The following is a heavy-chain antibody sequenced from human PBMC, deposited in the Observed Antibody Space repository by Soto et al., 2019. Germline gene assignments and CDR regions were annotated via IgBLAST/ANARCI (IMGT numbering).Heavy chain of an antibody. V-gene: IGHV1-69*13. CDR3: ARDMSMVRAYYYYGMDV. D-gene: IGHD3-10*01. J-gene: IGHJ6*02. CDR2: IIPIFGTA. CDR1: GGTFSSYA. Sequence: SVKVSCKASGGTFSSYAISWVRQAPGQGLEWMGGIIPIFGTANYAQKFQGRVTITADESTSTAYMELSSLRSEDTAVYYCARDMSMVRAYYYYGMDVWGQGTTVTVSS.